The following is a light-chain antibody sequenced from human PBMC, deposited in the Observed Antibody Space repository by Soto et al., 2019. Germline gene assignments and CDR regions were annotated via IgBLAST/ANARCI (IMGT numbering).Light chain of an antibody. CDR3: QQSESSPWT. CDR1: RSLLNNY. J-gene: IGKJ1*01. V-gene: IGKV3-20*01. Sequence: EIVLTQSPGTLSLSPGERATLSCRASRSLLNNYLAWYQQKPGQAPRPLMSDASRRATGVPDRFSGSGSGTDFTLIISRLEPEDFAVYYCQQSESSPWTFGQGTKVEIK. CDR2: DAS.